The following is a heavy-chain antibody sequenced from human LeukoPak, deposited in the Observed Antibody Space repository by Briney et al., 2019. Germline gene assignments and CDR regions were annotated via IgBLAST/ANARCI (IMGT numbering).Heavy chain of an antibody. CDR2: ISGTGGST. CDR1: GFTFSSYA. V-gene: IGHV3-23*01. D-gene: IGHD6-13*01. Sequence: GGSLRLSCAASGFTFSSYAMSWVRQAPGKGQEWVSAISGTGGSTYYADSVKGRFTISRDNSKNTLYLQMNSLRAEGTAVYYCATGRKASSLPPFDYWGQGTLVTVSS. CDR3: ATGRKASSLPPFDY. J-gene: IGHJ4*02.